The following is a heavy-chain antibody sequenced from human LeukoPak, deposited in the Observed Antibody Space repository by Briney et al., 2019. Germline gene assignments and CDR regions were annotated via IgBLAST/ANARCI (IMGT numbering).Heavy chain of an antibody. J-gene: IGHJ6*02. V-gene: IGHV3-30*18. CDR1: GFTFSSYG. CDR2: ISYDGSNK. Sequence: GGSLRLSCAASGFTFSSYGMHWVRQAPGKGLEWVAVISYDGSNKYYADSVKGRFTISRDNSKNTLYLQMNSLRAEDTAVYYCAKTLRYSGGWPTVDYYYYYGMDVWGQGTTVTVSS. D-gene: IGHD6-19*01. CDR3: AKTLRYSGGWPTVDYYYYYGMDV.